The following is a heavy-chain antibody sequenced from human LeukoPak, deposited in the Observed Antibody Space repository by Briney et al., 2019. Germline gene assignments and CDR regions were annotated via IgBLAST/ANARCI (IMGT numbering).Heavy chain of an antibody. CDR1: GYTFTTYG. J-gene: IGHJ5*02. Sequence: ASVKGSCKASGYTFTTYGISWVRQAPGQGLEWMGWISAYNGNTNYAQKLQGRVTMTTDTSTSTAYMELRSLRCDDTAVYYCARAKYDSSGYYWFDPWGQGTLVTVSS. CDR2: ISAYNGNT. CDR3: ARAKYDSSGYYWFDP. V-gene: IGHV1-18*01. D-gene: IGHD3-22*01.